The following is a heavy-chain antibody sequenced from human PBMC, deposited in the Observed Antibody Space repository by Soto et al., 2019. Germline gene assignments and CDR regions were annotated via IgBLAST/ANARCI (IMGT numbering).Heavy chain of an antibody. Sequence: PGGSLRLSCAASGFTFSSYAMSWVRQAPGKGLEWVSAISGSGGSTYYADSVKGRFTISRDNSKNTLYLQMNSLTAADTAIYYCARSSNAIIGTMNFDHWGHGILVTVSS. D-gene: IGHD1-20*01. CDR1: GFTFSSYA. J-gene: IGHJ4*01. V-gene: IGHV3-23*01. CDR2: ISGSGGST. CDR3: ARSSNAIIGTMNFDH.